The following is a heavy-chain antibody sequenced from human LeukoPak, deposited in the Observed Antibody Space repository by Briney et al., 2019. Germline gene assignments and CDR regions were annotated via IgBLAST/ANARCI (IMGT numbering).Heavy chain of an antibody. V-gene: IGHV1-18*01. Sequence: ASVKVSCKASGXXXMXYDITWXXXXPXXXXXXXXXITAYNDNTNYAQNLQGRITMTTDTSTSTAYMELRSLRSDDTAVYYCASPXTYYASGSSPGAFDIWGQGTMVTVSS. CDR3: ASPXTYYASGSSPGAFDI. CDR1: GXXXMXYD. CDR2: ITAYNDNT. J-gene: IGHJ3*02. D-gene: IGHD3-10*01.